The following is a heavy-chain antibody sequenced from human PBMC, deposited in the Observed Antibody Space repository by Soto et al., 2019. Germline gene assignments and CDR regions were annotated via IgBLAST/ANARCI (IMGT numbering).Heavy chain of an antibody. CDR1: GGTFRNYA. J-gene: IGHJ6*02. D-gene: IGHD2-21*01. V-gene: IGHV1-69*11. CDR2: IIPTLNSA. CDR3: ARVEAGADFQVYYGMAV. Sequence: QVHLVQSGAEVKKPGSSVKVSCKASGGTFRNYAISWVRQAPGQGLESMGVIIPTLNSANYAQKFQGRVTNLGDEGTGTGNMELSSLRSEDTAMYYCARVEAGADFQVYYGMAVWGQGTTVTVSS.